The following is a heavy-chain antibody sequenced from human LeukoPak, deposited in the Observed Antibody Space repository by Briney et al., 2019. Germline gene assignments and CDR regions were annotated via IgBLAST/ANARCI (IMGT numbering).Heavy chain of an antibody. D-gene: IGHD2-15*01. V-gene: IGHV1-2*02. CDR2: INPNSGGT. Sequence: ASVKVSCKASGYTFTGYYMHWVRQAPGQGLEWMGWINPNSGGTNYAQKFQGRVTMTRDTSISTAYMELSRLTSDDTAVYFCARDPCIGGSCYLAAWGQGTLVTVSS. CDR3: ARDPCIGGSCYLAA. J-gene: IGHJ5*02. CDR1: GYTFTGYY.